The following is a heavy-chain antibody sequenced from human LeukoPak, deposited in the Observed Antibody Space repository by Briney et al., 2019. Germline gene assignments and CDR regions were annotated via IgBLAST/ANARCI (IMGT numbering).Heavy chain of an antibody. CDR3: AAGGYNTQYFQH. V-gene: IGHV1-2*02. Sequence: GASVKVSCKASGYTFTGYYIHWVRQAPGQGLEWMGWINPNSGGTNYAQKLQGRVTMTTDTSTSTAYMELRSLRSDDTAVYYCAAGGYNTQYFQHWGQGTLVTVSS. D-gene: IGHD3-22*01. CDR1: GYTFTGYY. J-gene: IGHJ1*01. CDR2: INPNSGGT.